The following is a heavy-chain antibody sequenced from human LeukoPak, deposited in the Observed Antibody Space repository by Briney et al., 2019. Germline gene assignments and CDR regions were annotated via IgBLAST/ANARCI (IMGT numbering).Heavy chain of an antibody. Sequence: SVKVSCKASGGTFSSYAISWVRQAPGQGLEWMGGIIPIFGTANYAQKFQGRVTMTRDTSISTAYMELSRLRSDDTAVYYCARDPPMVRGVQYYYMDVWGKGTTVTVSS. V-gene: IGHV1-69*05. CDR2: IIPIFGTA. CDR1: GGTFSSYA. D-gene: IGHD3-10*01. J-gene: IGHJ6*03. CDR3: ARDPPMVRGVQYYYMDV.